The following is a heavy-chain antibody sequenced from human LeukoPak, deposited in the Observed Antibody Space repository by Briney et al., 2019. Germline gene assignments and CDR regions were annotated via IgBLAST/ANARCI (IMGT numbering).Heavy chain of an antibody. D-gene: IGHD2-8*01. V-gene: IGHV1-69*17. CDR3: ARGGMNRKCTNGVCSQNWFDP. CDR2: IIPIFGIA. CDR1: GCTFTIYA. Sequence: SVTVSFTASGCTFTIYAISWVRQAPGQGLEWMGRIIPIFGIANYAQKFQGRVTITADKSTSTAYMELSSLRSEDTAVYYCARGGMNRKCTNGVCSQNWFDPWGQGTLVTVSS. J-gene: IGHJ5*02.